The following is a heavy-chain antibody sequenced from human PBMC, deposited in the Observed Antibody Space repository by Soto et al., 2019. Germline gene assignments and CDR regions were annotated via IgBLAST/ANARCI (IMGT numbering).Heavy chain of an antibody. CDR2: INHSGST. V-gene: IGHV4-34*01. CDR1: GGSFSGYY. D-gene: IGHD3-22*01. CDR3: ARVPSSSGYFYGVVGFDY. J-gene: IGHJ4*02. Sequence: SETLSLTCAVYGGSFSGYYWSWIRQPPGRGLEWIGEINHSGSTNYNPSLKSRVTISVDTSKNQFSLKLSSVTAADTAVYYCARVPSSSGYFYGVVGFDYWGQGTLVTVSS.